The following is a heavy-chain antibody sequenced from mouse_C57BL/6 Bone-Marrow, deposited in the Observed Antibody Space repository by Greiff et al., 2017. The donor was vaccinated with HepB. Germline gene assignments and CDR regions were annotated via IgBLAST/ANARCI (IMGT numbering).Heavy chain of an antibody. D-gene: IGHD2-2*01. V-gene: IGHV5-6*01. CDR1: GFTFSSYG. J-gene: IGHJ3*01. Sequence: EVKLMESGGDLVKPGGSLKLSCAASGFTFSSYGMSWVRQTPDKRLEWVATISSGGSYTYYPDSVKGRFTISRDNAKKTLYLQMSSLKSEDTAMYYCARRWLPPIAYWGQGTLVTVSA. CDR2: ISSGGSYT. CDR3: ARRWLPPIAY.